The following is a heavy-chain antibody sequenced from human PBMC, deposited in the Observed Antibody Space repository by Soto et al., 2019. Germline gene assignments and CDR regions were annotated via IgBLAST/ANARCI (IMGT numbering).Heavy chain of an antibody. J-gene: IGHJ4*02. CDR1: GVSITSYF. CDR3: ARDRRDGYTRYFEF. CDR2: ISFSGAT. Sequence: SETLSLTCTVSGVSITSYFWSLMRQTPGKGLDWIGSISFSGATYSNPSLKGRAALSVDTSENHLSLTLNSVTSADTAVYFCARDRRDGYTRYFEFWGQGKQVTVSS. D-gene: IGHD5-12*01. V-gene: IGHV4-59*01.